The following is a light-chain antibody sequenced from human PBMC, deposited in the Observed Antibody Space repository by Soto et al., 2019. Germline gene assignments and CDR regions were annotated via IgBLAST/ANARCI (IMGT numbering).Light chain of an antibody. CDR2: KAS. J-gene: IGKJ1*01. Sequence: DIQMTQSPSTLSASVGDRVTITCRASQTISSWLAWYQQKLGKAPKLLIYKASSLEGGVPSRFSGSGSGTEFTLTISSLQPDDSATYYCQQYNGTFGKGTKVEVQ. CDR3: QQYNGT. V-gene: IGKV1-5*03. CDR1: QTISSW.